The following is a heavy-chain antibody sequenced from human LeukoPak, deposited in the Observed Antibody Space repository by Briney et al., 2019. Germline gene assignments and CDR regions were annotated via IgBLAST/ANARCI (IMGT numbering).Heavy chain of an antibody. D-gene: IGHD3-22*01. J-gene: IGHJ4*02. Sequence: GGSLRLSCAASGFTFSSYGMHWVRQAPGKGLEWVAFIRYDGSNKYYADSVKGRFTISRDNSKNTLYQQMNSLRAEDTAVYYCAKEDYDSSELDYWGQGTLVTVSS. V-gene: IGHV3-30*02. CDR1: GFTFSSYG. CDR3: AKEDYDSSELDY. CDR2: IRYDGSNK.